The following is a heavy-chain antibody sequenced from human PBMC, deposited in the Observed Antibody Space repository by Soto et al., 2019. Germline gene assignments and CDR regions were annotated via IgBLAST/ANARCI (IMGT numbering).Heavy chain of an antibody. CDR3: ARSMAY. J-gene: IGHJ4*02. V-gene: IGHV4-4*09. CDR1: GGSISDYY. CDR2: MYDSGST. D-gene: IGHD6-6*01. Sequence: PSETLSLTCTVSGGSISDYYWSWIRQPPGKGLEWIGYMYDSGSTRYNPSLNSRVTISVDTSKNQFSLNLRSVTAADTAVYYCARSMAYWGQGTLVTVSS.